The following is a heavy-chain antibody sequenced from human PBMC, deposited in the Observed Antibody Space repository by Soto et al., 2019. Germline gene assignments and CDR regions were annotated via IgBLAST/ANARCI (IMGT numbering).Heavy chain of an antibody. CDR3: ARDTDYYDSGGYVLRDALSI. Sequence: GASVKNSCKASGYIFNDFYIHWVRQAPGQGLEWVGSINPNSGGTNYAQIFQGRVTMTRDTPSSTAYMELSRMRSDDTAVYYCARDTDYYDSGGYVLRDALSIWGQGTMVTVS. J-gene: IGHJ3*02. V-gene: IGHV1-2*02. D-gene: IGHD3-22*01. CDR2: INPNSGGT. CDR1: GYIFNDFY.